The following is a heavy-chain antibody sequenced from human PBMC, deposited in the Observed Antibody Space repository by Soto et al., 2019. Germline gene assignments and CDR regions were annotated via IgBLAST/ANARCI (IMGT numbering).Heavy chain of an antibody. CDR3: ARDKITGLLDY. CDR2: INHSGST. Sequence: SETLSLTCAVYCGSFSGYYWTWIRQPPGTGLEWIGEINHSGSTNYNPSLKSRVTISVDTSKNQFSLKLTSVTAADTAVYYCARDKITGLLDYWGQGTLVTVS. D-gene: IGHD2-8*02. J-gene: IGHJ4*02. CDR1: CGSFSGYY. V-gene: IGHV4-34*01.